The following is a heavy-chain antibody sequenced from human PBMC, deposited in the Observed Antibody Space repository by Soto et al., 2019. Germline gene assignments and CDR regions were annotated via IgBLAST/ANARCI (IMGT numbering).Heavy chain of an antibody. CDR1: GYVFICCY. V-gene: IGHV1-46*01. CDR2: INPSGGST. CDR3: ARSLGGSYYDFWSSNHYYGMDV. D-gene: IGHD3-3*01. J-gene: IGHJ6*02. Sequence: SAKLSCNESGYVFICCYRQWVEQATVQGRERMGIINPSGGSTSYAQKFQGRVTMTRDTSTSTVYMELSSLRSEDTAVYYCARSLGGSYYDFWSSNHYYGMDVWAQAITVTGS.